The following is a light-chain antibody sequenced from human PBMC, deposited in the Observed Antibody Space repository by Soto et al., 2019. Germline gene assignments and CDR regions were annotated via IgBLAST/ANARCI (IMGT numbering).Light chain of an antibody. CDR3: QQRSNWIS. J-gene: IGKJ5*01. Sequence: ETVLTQSPATLSLSPGERATLSCKASQSVSSYLAWYQQKPGQAPRLLIYDASNRATGTPARFSGSGSGTDFTLTISSLEPEDFAVYYRQQRSNWISFGQGTRLEIK. CDR1: QSVSSY. CDR2: DAS. V-gene: IGKV3-11*01.